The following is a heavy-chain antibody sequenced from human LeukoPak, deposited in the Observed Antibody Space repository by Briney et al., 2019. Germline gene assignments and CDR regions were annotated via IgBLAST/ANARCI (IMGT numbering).Heavy chain of an antibody. Sequence: SETLSLTCTVSGGSISSYYWSWIRQPAVKGLEWIGRIYTSGSTNYNPSLKSRVTMSVDTSKNQFSLKLSSVTAADTAVYYCAGRLRFLEWDGGFDPWGQGTLVTVSS. CDR3: AGRLRFLEWDGGFDP. D-gene: IGHD3-3*01. J-gene: IGHJ5*02. V-gene: IGHV4-4*07. CDR1: GGSISSYY. CDR2: IYTSGST.